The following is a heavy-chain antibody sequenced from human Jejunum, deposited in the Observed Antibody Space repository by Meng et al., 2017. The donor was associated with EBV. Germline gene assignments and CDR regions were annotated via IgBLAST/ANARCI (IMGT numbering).Heavy chain of an antibody. CDR2: IYHSGST. Sequence: VMPSWTLSPTCAGSSGSIFSSNWWTWVRQPPGKGLEWIGEIYHSGSTNYNPSLKSRITMSLDKSKNQFSLKLRSVTAADTAVYYCASIHPSIDSWGPGTLVTVSS. CDR3: ASIHPSIDS. V-gene: IGHV4-4*02. CDR1: SGSIFSSNW. J-gene: IGHJ4*02. D-gene: IGHD2-21*01.